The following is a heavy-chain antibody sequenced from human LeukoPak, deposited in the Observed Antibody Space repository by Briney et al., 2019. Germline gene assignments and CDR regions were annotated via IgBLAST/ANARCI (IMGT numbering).Heavy chain of an antibody. D-gene: IGHD3/OR15-3a*01. CDR2: IKQDGSEK. V-gene: IGHV3-7*01. CDR1: GFDFSSYW. CDR3: ARDAKYDFWSGYFPAT. J-gene: IGHJ4*02. Sequence: GGSLRLSCAASGFDFSSYWMTWVHQAPGKGLEWVANIKQDGSEKYYVDSVKGRCAISRDNGKKSLYLQMNSLRDEDTAVYYCARDAKYDFWSGYFPATWGQGTLVTVSS.